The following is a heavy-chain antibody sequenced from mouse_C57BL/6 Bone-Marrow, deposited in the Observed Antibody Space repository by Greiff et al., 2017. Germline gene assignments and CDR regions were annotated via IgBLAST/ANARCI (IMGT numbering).Heavy chain of an antibody. J-gene: IGHJ4*01. V-gene: IGHV1-55*01. CDR2: IGPGSGST. D-gene: IGHD2-5*01. Sequence: QVQLQQPGAELVKPGASVKMSCKASGYTFTSYWITWVKQRPGQGLEWIGKIGPGSGSTYYNEKFKGKATLTADKSSSTAYMQLSSLTSEDSAVYFCASYSNYGFYAMDYWGQGTSVTVSS. CDR1: GYTFTSYW. CDR3: ASYSNYGFYAMDY.